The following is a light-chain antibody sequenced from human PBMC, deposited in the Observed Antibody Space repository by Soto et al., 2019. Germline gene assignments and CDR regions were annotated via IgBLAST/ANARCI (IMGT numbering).Light chain of an antibody. Sequence: QSVLTQPASVSGSPGQSITISCTGTSDDVGAYDHVSWYQHHPGKAPKLMIYEVTNRPSGVSNRFSGSKSGNTASLTISGLQAEDEADYFCSSYTGSSTLVFGGGTKVTVL. J-gene: IGLJ2*01. CDR2: EVT. CDR3: SSYTGSSTLV. CDR1: SDDVGAYDH. V-gene: IGLV2-14*01.